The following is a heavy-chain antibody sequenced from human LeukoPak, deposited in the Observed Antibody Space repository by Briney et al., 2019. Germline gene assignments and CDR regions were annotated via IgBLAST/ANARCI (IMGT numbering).Heavy chain of an antibody. D-gene: IGHD1-26*01. Sequence: ASVKVSCKASGYTFTGYYIHWVRQAPGQGLEWMGWINPDSGGTNYAQKFQGRVTMTRDTSISTAYMELGRLRSDESAVYYFARVSVITQYNGSPAYFSTWGQGTLLSASS. CDR3: ARVSVITQYNGSPAYFST. CDR1: GYTFTGYY. J-gene: IGHJ5*02. CDR2: INPDSGGT. V-gene: IGHV1-2*02.